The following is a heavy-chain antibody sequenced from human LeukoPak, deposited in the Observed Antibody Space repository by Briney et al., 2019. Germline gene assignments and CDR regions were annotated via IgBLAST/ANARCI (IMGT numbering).Heavy chain of an antibody. J-gene: IGHJ5*01. CDR3: AKDASPYANYGDRWFDS. D-gene: IGHD4-17*01. CDR2: ISGDSRTT. V-gene: IGHV3-23*01. Sequence: PGGSLRLSCTASGFTFRTYIMAWFRQVPGKGLEWVSAISGDSRTTYYAVPVKGRFTISRDNFRDTLSLQMDTLRADDSAVYYCAKDASPYANYGDRWFDSWGQGTLVTVSS. CDR1: GFTFRTYI.